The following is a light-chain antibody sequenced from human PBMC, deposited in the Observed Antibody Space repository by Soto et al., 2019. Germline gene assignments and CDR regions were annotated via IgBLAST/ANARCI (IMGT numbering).Light chain of an antibody. CDR1: SSDVGGYNY. Sequence: QSALTQPASVSGSPGQSITISCTGTSSDVGGYNYVSWYQQHPGKAPKLMIYDVSNRPSGVSNRFCGSKSGNTASLTISGLQVEDEADYYCSSYTSSSTLVVFGGGTKLTVL. CDR3: SSYTSSSTLVV. J-gene: IGLJ2*01. V-gene: IGLV2-14*01. CDR2: DVS.